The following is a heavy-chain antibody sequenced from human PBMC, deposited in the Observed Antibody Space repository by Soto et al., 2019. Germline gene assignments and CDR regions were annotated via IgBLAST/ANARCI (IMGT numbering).Heavy chain of an antibody. D-gene: IGHD6-19*01. CDR2: INHSGST. Sequence: SETLSLTCAVYGGSFSGYYWSWIRQPPGKGLEWIGEINHSGSTNYNPSLKSRVTISVDTSKNQFSLKLSSVTAADTAVYYCARGRGGSGWYFYYYATDVSGPATTVTVSS. V-gene: IGHV4-34*01. CDR3: ARGRGGSGWYFYYYATDV. CDR1: GGSFSGYY. J-gene: IGHJ6*02.